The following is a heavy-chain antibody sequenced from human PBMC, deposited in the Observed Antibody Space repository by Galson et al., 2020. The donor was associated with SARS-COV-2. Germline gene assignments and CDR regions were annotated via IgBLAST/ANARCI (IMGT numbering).Heavy chain of an antibody. CDR1: GFQFDDYA. CDR2: ISWNSGSK. CDR3: AKDLRARADYYMDV. Sequence: GGSLRLSCEASGFQFDDYAMHWVRRGPGKGLEWVSQISWNSGSKGYADSVKGRFTISRDNAKNSLYLEMDSLGTEDTALYYCAKDLRARADYYMDVWGKGTTVTVSS. V-gene: IGHV3-9*01. J-gene: IGHJ6*03.